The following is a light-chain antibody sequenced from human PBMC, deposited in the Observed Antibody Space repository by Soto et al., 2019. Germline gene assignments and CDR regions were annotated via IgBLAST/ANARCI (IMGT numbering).Light chain of an antibody. J-gene: IGKJ5*01. CDR2: AAS. CDR3: QQSYSTPIT. V-gene: IGKV1-39*01. Sequence: VQMSQSPSSLSASVGDRVTIPCRASQSITSYLNWYQQKPGKAPKLLIYAASSLQSGVLSRFSGSGSGTDFTLTISSLQPEDFATYYYQQSYSTPITFGQGTRLEIK. CDR1: QSITSY.